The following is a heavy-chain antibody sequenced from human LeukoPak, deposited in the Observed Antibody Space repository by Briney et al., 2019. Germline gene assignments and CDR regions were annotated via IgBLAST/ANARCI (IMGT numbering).Heavy chain of an antibody. CDR2: IYHSGST. CDR1: GGSISSGGYS. Sequence: SQTLSLTCAVSGGSISSGGYSWSWIRQPPGKGLEWIGYIYHSGSTYYNPSLKSRVTISVDRSKNQFSLKLSSVTAADTAVYYCASLGGSGSSPGWFDPWGQGTLVTVSS. V-gene: IGHV4-30-2*01. D-gene: IGHD3-10*01. J-gene: IGHJ5*02. CDR3: ASLGGSGSSPGWFDP.